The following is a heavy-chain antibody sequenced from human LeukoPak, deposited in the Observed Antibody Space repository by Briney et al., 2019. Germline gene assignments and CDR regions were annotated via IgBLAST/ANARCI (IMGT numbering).Heavy chain of an antibody. CDR2: IYNSGST. D-gene: IGHD3-22*01. CDR1: GGSISSYY. V-gene: IGHV4-59*01. Sequence: SETLSLTCTVSGGSISSYYWSWIRQPPGKGLEWIGYIYNSGSTNYNPSLKSRVTISVDTSKNQFSLKLSSVTAADTAVYYCACLTTADAFDIWGQGTMVTVSS. CDR3: ACLTTADAFDI. J-gene: IGHJ3*02.